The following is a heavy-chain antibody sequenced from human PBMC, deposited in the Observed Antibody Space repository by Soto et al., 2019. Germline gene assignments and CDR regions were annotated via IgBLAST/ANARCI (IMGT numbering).Heavy chain of an antibody. V-gene: IGHV3-15*01. CDR3: TTGLTIFGVVIDP. CDR2: IKSKTDGGTT. CDR1: GFTFSNAL. Sequence: EVQLVESGGGLVKPGGSLRLSCAASGFTFSNALMSWVRQAPGKGLEWVGRIKSKTDGGTTDYAAPVKGRFTISRDDSKNTPYLQMNSLKTEDTAVYYCTTGLTIFGVVIDPWGQGTLVTVSS. J-gene: IGHJ5*02. D-gene: IGHD3-3*01.